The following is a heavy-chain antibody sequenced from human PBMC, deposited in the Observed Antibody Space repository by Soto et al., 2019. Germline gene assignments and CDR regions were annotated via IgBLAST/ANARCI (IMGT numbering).Heavy chain of an antibody. CDR3: ARAEGQQLALFDP. CDR1: GGSVSSGSYY. Sequence: QVQLQESGPGLVKPSETLSLTCTVSGGSVSSGSYYWSWIRQPPGKGLEWIGYIYYSGSTNYNPSRKSRVTIAVDTSKNQFSLKLSSVTAADTAVYYCARAEGQQLALFDPWGQGTLVTVSS. CDR2: IYYSGST. J-gene: IGHJ5*02. D-gene: IGHD6-13*01. V-gene: IGHV4-61*01.